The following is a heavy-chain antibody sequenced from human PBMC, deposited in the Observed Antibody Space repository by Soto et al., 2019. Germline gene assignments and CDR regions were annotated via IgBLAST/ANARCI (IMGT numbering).Heavy chain of an antibody. J-gene: IGHJ4*02. CDR3: TTDPVTMIVVVPSSG. CDR1: WFTFTYAL. V-gene: IGHV3-15*07. CDR2: IKSKTDGGTT. D-gene: IGHD3-22*01. Sequence: GSLSLSRVASWFTFTYALVNRVRQAPGKGLEWVGRIKSKTDGGTTDYAAPVKGRFTISRDDSKNTLYLQMNSLKTEDTAVYYCTTDPVTMIVVVPSSGWGQGTLVTVSS.